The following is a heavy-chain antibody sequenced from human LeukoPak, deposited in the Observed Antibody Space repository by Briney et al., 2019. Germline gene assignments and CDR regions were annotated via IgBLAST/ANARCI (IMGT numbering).Heavy chain of an antibody. CDR3: AIGSLVTAYYYYYMDV. V-gene: IGHV4-39*07. Sequence: SETLSLTCTVSGGSISCSSYYWGWIRQPPGKGLEWIGSIYYSGSTYYNPSLKSRVTISVDTSKNQFSLKLSSVTAADTAVYYCAIGSLVTAYYYYYMDVWGKGTTVTVSS. D-gene: IGHD2-21*02. CDR1: GGSISCSSYY. J-gene: IGHJ6*03. CDR2: IYYSGST.